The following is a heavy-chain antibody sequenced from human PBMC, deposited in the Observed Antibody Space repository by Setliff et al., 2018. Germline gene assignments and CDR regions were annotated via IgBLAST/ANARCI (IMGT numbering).Heavy chain of an antibody. Sequence: RASVKVSCKASGGTFSSYAISWVRQAPGQGLEWMGGIIPIFGTANYAQKFQGRVTITADESTSTAYMELSSLRPEDTAVYYCARTCSGSGCYAGLESWGQGTPVTVS. CDR1: GGTFSSYA. V-gene: IGHV1-69*13. CDR2: IIPIFGTA. CDR3: ARTCSGSGCYAGLES. D-gene: IGHD2-15*01. J-gene: IGHJ4*02.